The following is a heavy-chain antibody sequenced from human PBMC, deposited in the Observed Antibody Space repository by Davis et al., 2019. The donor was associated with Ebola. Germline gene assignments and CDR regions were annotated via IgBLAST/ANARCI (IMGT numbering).Heavy chain of an antibody. Sequence: GESLKISCAASEFTFNDFGMHWVRQAPGKGLEWVAFISSDGSDRKYADSVKGRFTMSRDNSRNTLYLQMNSLRVDDTAMYYCASTYSSSWHAFDIWGQGTMVTVSS. V-gene: IGHV3-30*04. CDR2: ISSDGSDR. CDR3: ASTYSSSWHAFDI. CDR1: EFTFNDFG. D-gene: IGHD6-13*01. J-gene: IGHJ3*02.